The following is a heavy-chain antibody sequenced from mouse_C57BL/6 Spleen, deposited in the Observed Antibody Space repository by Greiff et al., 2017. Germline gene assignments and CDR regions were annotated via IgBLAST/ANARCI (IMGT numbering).Heavy chain of an antibody. CDR2: ISYDGSH. CDR1: GYSITSGYY. D-gene: IGHD1-1*01. V-gene: IGHV3-6*01. Sequence: ESGPGLVKPSQSLSLTCSVTGYSITSGYYWNWILQFPGNKLEWMIYISYDGSHNYNPSLKNRISITRDTSKNQFFLKLNSVTTEDTATYYCARSYVYYAMDYWGQGTSVTVSS. CDR3: ARSYVYYAMDY. J-gene: IGHJ4*01.